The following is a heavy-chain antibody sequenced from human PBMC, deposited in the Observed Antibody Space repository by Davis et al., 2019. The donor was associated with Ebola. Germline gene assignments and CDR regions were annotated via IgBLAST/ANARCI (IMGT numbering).Heavy chain of an antibody. J-gene: IGHJ4*02. CDR1: GYTFSSYA. D-gene: IGHD3-22*01. CDR3: ARAMLVTTDDY. V-gene: IGHV1-69*10. Sequence: SVKVSCKASGYTFSSYAISWVRQAPGQGLEWMGGIIPILGIANYAQKFQGRVTITADESTSTAYMELSSLRSEDTAVYYCARAMLVTTDDYWGQGTLVTVSS. CDR2: IIPILGIA.